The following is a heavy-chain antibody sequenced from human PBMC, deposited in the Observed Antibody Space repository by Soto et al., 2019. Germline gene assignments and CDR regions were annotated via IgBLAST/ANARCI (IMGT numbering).Heavy chain of an antibody. CDR1: GFTFGSYA. CDR2: ISYDGFNR. CDR3: AGVEDEGGSFSD. Sequence: QVHLVESGGGVVQPGRSLRLSCAASGFTFGSYAMHWVRQAPGGALEWVAVISYDGFNRYYAESVKGRFTISRDNSKNTLYLQMDKLKPDDAAVYFCAGVEDEGGSFSDWGQGTLVTVSS. J-gene: IGHJ4*02. V-gene: IGHV3-30*01. D-gene: IGHD1-26*01.